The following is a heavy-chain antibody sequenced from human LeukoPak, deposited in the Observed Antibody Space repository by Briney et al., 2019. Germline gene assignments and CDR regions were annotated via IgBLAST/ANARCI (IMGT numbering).Heavy chain of an antibody. Sequence: ASVKVSCKASGYTFTSYGISWVRQAPGQGLEWMGWISAYNGNTNYAQKLQGRVTMTTDTSTSTAYMELRSLRSDDTAVYYCARGEERVEKAENIAVAYGDYWGQGTLVTVSS. CDR2: ISAYNGNT. CDR1: GYTFTSYG. CDR3: ARGEERVEKAENIAVAYGDY. J-gene: IGHJ4*02. D-gene: IGHD6-19*01. V-gene: IGHV1-18*01.